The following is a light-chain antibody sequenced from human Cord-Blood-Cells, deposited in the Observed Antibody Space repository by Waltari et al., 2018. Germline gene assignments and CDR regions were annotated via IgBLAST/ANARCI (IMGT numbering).Light chain of an antibody. CDR3: QTWGTGNWV. CDR2: RNSEGSH. J-gene: IGLJ3*02. V-gene: IGLV4-69*01. CDR1: SGHSSYA. Sequence: QLVLTQSPSASASLGASVKLTCTLSSGHSSYAIAWHQQQPGKGPRYLMKRNSEGSHSKGDGIPARFSGSSSGAERYLTISSLQSEDEADYYCQTWGTGNWVFGGGTKLTVL.